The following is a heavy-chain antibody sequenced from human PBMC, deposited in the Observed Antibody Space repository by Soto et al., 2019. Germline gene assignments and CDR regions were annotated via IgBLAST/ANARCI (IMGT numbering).Heavy chain of an antibody. CDR3: ASEGGDTMVRGVIKDWFKN. Sequence: QLQLQESGPGLVKPSDTLSLTCTVSGDSISSSIHYWSWIRQPPGKGLEWIGTIYFSGTTYDNPYLNSLVTISVETSRSPFSLTLNSVTAADMAVYYCASEGGDTMVRGVIKDWFKNWGQGALVTVSS. V-gene: IGHV4-39*01. J-gene: IGHJ5*02. CDR2: IYFSGTT. CDR1: GDSISSSIHY. D-gene: IGHD3-10*01.